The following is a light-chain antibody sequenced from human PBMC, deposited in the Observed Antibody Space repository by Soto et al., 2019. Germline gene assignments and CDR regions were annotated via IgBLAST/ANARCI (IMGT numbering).Light chain of an antibody. V-gene: IGKV3-11*01. Sequence: EIVVTQSPATLSLSPGERATLSCRASQSISSYLAWYQQKPGQAPRLLIYDASNRATGIPARFSGSGSGTDFTLTISSLEPEDFAVYYCQQRSTSPLTFGGGTKVEIK. J-gene: IGKJ4*01. CDR1: QSISSY. CDR2: DAS. CDR3: QQRSTSPLT.